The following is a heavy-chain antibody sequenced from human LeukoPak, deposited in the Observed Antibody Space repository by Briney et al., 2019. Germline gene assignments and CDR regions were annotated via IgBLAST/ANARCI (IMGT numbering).Heavy chain of an antibody. CDR3: ASFCASTTCYNDGTNFAF. J-gene: IGHJ4*02. D-gene: IGHD2-2*01. CDR2: IFSSGNN. Sequence: SETLSLTCTVSGGSMSSGSYYWIWIRQPAGKGLEYIGRIFSSGNNNYNPSLKSRATMSTDTSKNQFSLNLTSVTAADTAVYYCASFCASTTCYNDGTNFAFWGQGTLVTVSS. CDR1: GGSMSSGSYY. V-gene: IGHV4-61*02.